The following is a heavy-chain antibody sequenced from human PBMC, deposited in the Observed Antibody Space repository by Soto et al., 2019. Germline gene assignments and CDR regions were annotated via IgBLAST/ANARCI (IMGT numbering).Heavy chain of an antibody. V-gene: IGHV3-7*03. J-gene: IGHJ3*02. Sequence: VVSLILSCSASGFTFSSYLMSWFRQAPGKGLEWVANIKQDGSEKYYVDSVRRRFNISRDNAKNSLYLQMNSLRAEDTAVYYCERLAGRFDFDIWGQGTLVTVSS. CDR3: ERLAGRFDFDI. CDR1: GFTFSSYL. D-gene: IGHD3-10*01. CDR2: IKQDGSEK.